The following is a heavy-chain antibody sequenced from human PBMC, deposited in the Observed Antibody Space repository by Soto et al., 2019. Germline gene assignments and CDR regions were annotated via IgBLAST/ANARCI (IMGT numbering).Heavy chain of an antibody. J-gene: IGHJ4*02. D-gene: IGHD3-3*01. CDR1: GCTFTSYG. CDR2: ISAYNGNT. CDR3: ARDLRRGATRFSVAEFDY. V-gene: IGHV1-18*01. Sequence: ASGRVSSCASGCTFTSYGICWVRQAPGQGLEWMGWISAYNGNTNYAQKLQGRVTMTTDTSTSTAYMELRSLRSDDTAVYYCARDLRRGATRFSVAEFDYWGQGTLVTVSS.